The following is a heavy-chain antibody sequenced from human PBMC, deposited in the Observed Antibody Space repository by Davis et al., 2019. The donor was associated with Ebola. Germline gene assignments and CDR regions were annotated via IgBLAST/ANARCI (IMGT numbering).Heavy chain of an antibody. V-gene: IGHV3-11*04. D-gene: IGHD6-19*01. J-gene: IGHJ5*02. Sequence: GESLKISCAASGFTFSDYYMSWIRQAPGKGLEWVSYISSSGSTIYYADSVKGRFTISRDNAKNSLYLQMNSLRAEDTAVYYCARAHIAVAGTEGYWFDPWGQGTLVTVSS. CDR1: GFTFSDYY. CDR3: ARAHIAVAGTEGYWFDP. CDR2: ISSSGSTI.